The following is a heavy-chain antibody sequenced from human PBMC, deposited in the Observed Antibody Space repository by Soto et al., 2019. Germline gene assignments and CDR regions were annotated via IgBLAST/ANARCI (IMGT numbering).Heavy chain of an antibody. CDR1: GFTFSSYA. V-gene: IGHV3-23*01. CDR2: ISGSGGST. D-gene: IGHD3-22*01. Sequence: PVGSLRLSCAASGFTFSSYAMSWVRQAPGKGLEWVSAISGSGGSTYYADSVKGRFTISRDNSKNTLYLQMNSLRAEDTAVYYCARAPSSDYYDSSGYSDAFDIWGQGTMVTVSS. CDR3: ARAPSSDYYDSSGYSDAFDI. J-gene: IGHJ3*02.